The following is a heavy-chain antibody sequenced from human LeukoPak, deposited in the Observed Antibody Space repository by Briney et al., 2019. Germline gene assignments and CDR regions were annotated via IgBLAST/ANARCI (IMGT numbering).Heavy chain of an antibody. CDR1: GGPFSGYY. CDR2: INHSGST. J-gene: IGHJ6*03. D-gene: IGHD3-10*01. V-gene: IGHV4-34*01. CDR3: ARLRGFAMVRGVKNYYYYMDV. Sequence: KSSETLSLTCAVYGGPFSGYYWSWIRQPPGKGLEWIGEINHSGSTNYNPSLKSRVTISVDTSKNQFSLKLSSVTAADTAVYYCARLRGFAMVRGVKNYYYYMDVWGKGTTVTVSS.